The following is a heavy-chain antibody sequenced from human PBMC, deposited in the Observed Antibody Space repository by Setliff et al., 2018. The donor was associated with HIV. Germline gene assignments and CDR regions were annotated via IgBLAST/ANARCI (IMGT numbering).Heavy chain of an antibody. J-gene: IGHJ4*02. CDR2: IYTSGST. V-gene: IGHV4-59*10. CDR1: GGSFSGYY. D-gene: IGHD6-13*01. Sequence: PSETLSLTCAVYGGSFSGYYWSWIRQPAGKGLEWIGRIYTSGSTNYNPSLKSRVTISVDTSKNQFSLKLSSVTAADAAVYYCARGSYSSSWYGSHFDYWGQGILVTVSS. CDR3: ARGSYSSSWYGSHFDY.